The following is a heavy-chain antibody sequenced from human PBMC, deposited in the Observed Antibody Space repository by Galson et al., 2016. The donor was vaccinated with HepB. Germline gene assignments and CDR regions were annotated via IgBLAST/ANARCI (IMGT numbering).Heavy chain of an antibody. CDR2: ISKDGTNK. D-gene: IGHD2-21*02. Sequence: SLRLSCAASGLTFSSYAMNWVRQAPGKGLEWVALISKDGTNKYSTDSVKGRFTISRDNSGNPLFLQMNSLRPEDTAVYYCVSSWVEDCGGDCFWVGGFDYWGQGALVTVSS. J-gene: IGHJ4*02. CDR3: VSSWVEDCGGDCFWVGGFDY. CDR1: GLTFSSYA. V-gene: IGHV3-30-3*01.